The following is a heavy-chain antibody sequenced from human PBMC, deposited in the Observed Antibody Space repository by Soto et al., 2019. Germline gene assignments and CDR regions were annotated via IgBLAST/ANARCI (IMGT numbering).Heavy chain of an antibody. D-gene: IGHD3-9*01. CDR1: GYSFTIYC. J-gene: IGHJ5*02. CDR3: ARHYDILTGYYNVGTNWFDP. V-gene: IGHV5-10-1*01. Sequence: PGESLKISCKGSGYSFTIYCISWVLQMPWKGLEWMGRIDPSDSYTNYSPSFQGHVTISADKSISTAYLQWSSLKASDTAMYYCARHYDILTGYYNVGTNWFDPWGQGTLVTVSS. CDR2: IDPSDSYT.